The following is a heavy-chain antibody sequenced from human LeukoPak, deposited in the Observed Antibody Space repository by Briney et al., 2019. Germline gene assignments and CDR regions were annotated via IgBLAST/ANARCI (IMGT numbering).Heavy chain of an antibody. J-gene: IGHJ5*02. Sequence: TGGSLRLSCAASGFTFSSYWMSWVRQAPGKGLEWVANIKQDGSEKYYVDSVKGRFTISRDNAKNSLYLQMNSLRAEDTAVYYCAKNYDFWSGYSHWASWGQGTLVTVSS. CDR3: AKNYDFWSGYSHWAS. D-gene: IGHD3-3*01. CDR2: IKQDGSEK. V-gene: IGHV3-7*01. CDR1: GFTFSSYW.